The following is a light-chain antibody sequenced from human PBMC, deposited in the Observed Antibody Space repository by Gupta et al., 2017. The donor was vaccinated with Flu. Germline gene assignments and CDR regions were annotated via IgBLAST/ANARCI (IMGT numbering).Light chain of an antibody. V-gene: IGLV2-11*01. CDR3: CECASSHLV. CDR1: RSDSGGSIY. CDR2: DVR. Sequence: SALTPPRAVSGSPGQSVTISCTGTRSDSGGSIYPSWSQQHPGKDLILMVDDVRKRASADRDRGSGSKTGATVSLTSSGVEAEDEDDYYCCECASSHLVFGGGTKLTVL. J-gene: IGLJ3*02.